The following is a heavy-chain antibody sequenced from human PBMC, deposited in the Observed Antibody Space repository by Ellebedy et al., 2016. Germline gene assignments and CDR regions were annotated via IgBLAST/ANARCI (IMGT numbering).Heavy chain of an antibody. CDR3: ARRAYDSSGSYYFDY. D-gene: IGHD3-22*01. CDR1: GGSISSYY. CDR2: IYYSGST. Sequence: SETLSLXXTVSGGSISSYYWSWIRQPPGKGLEWIGYIYYSGSTNYNPSLKSRVTISVDTSKNQFSLKLSSVTAADTAVYYCARRAYDSSGSYYFDYWGQGILVTVSS. V-gene: IGHV4-59*08. J-gene: IGHJ4*02.